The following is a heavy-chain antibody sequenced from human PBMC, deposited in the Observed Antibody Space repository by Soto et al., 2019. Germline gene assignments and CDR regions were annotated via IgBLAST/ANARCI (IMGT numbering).Heavy chain of an antibody. D-gene: IGHD3-10*01. CDR2: ISWNSGST. CDR1: GFTFDDYA. V-gene: IGHV3-9*01. Sequence: EVQLVESGGGLVQPGRSLRLSCAASGFTFDDYAMHWVRQAPGKGLEWVSGISWNSGSTGYADSVRGRLTISRNNAKTSLYLEVDSLRPEDTALYYCAKALGLGSGNYGYYMDVWGKGATVTVAS. CDR3: AKALGLGSGNYGYYMDV. J-gene: IGHJ6*03.